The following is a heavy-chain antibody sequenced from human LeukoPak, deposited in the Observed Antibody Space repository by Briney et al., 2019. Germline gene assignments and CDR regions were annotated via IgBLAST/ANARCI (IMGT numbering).Heavy chain of an antibody. D-gene: IGHD3-3*01. Sequence: PGGSLRLSCAASGFTFSSYGMHWVRQAPGKGLEWVAFIRYDGSNKYYADSVKGRFTISRDNSKNTLYLQMNSLRAEDTAVYYCAKVGYDFWSGFLFDYWDQGTLVTVSS. V-gene: IGHV3-30*02. J-gene: IGHJ4*02. CDR1: GFTFSSYG. CDR2: IRYDGSNK. CDR3: AKVGYDFWSGFLFDY.